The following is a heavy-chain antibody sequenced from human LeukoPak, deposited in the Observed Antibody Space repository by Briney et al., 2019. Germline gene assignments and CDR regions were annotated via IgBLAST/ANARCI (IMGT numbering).Heavy chain of an antibody. CDR3: ATSPAEIYGPDYFDH. D-gene: IGHD5-12*01. Sequence: KHGESLKISCRGSGYRFMSYWIAWVRQMPGKGLEWMGIIYPGDSETRYSPSFEGQVTISADKSISTAYLQWNSLKASDTAMYYCATSPAEIYGPDYFDHWGLGTLVTVSS. V-gene: IGHV5-51*01. CDR2: IYPGDSET. J-gene: IGHJ4*02. CDR1: GYRFMSYW.